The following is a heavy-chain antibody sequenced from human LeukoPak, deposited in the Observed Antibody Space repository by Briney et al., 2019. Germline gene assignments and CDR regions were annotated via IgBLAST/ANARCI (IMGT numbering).Heavy chain of an antibody. CDR3: AKFHYYYGSGIFDAFDI. D-gene: IGHD3-10*01. V-gene: IGHV5-51*01. J-gene: IGHJ3*02. CDR1: GYSFMNNW. CDR2: IYPGDSDT. Sequence: MTGESLKISCKGSGYSFMNNWIGWVRQMPGKGLEWMGIIYPGDSDTRYSPSFQGQVTISADKSISTAYLQWSSLRASDTAMYYCAKFHYYYGSGIFDAFDIWGLGTMVTVSS.